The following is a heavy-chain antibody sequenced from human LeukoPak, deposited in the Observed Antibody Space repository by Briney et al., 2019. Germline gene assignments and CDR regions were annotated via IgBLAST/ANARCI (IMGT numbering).Heavy chain of an antibody. CDR2: ISSSSSTI. D-gene: IGHD5-12*01. J-gene: IGHJ3*02. Sequence: LSLTCAVYGGPFSGYYWTWIRQPPGKGLEWVSYISSSSSTIYYADSVKGRFTISRDNAKNSLYLQMNSLRAEDTAVYYCARVVATFSDAFDIWGQGTMVTVSS. V-gene: IGHV3-11*04. CDR3: ARVVATFSDAFDI. CDR1: GGPFSGYY.